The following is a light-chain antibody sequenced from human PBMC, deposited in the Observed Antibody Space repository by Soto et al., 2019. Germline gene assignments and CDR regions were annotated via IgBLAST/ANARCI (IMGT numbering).Light chain of an antibody. V-gene: IGKV1-39*01. CDR1: QNIDTY. Sequence: DIQMTQSPSSLSASVGDRVTITCRASQNIDTYLNWYLQKPGQAPKLLIYSAYSLQSGVSPRFSGDGSGTDFTLTSSSLQPKDFATYYFQKIYIFPRTFAQGT. CDR2: SAY. CDR3: QKIYIFPRT. J-gene: IGKJ1*01.